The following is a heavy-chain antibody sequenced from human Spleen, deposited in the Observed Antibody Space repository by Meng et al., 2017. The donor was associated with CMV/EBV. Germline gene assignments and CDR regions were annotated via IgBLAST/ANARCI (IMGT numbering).Heavy chain of an antibody. V-gene: IGHV4-28*02. CDR3: ASGYSSGWPSFDY. Sequence: LRLSCAVSGYSISSSNWWGWIRQPPGKGLEWIGYIYYSGSIYYNPSLKSRVTMSVDTSKNQFSLKLSSVTAVDTAVYYCASGYSSGWPSFDYWGQGTLVTVSS. J-gene: IGHJ4*02. CDR1: GYSISSSNW. CDR2: IYYSGSI. D-gene: IGHD6-19*01.